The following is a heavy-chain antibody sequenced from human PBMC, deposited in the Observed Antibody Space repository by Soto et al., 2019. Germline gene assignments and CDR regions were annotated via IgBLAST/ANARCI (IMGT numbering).Heavy chain of an antibody. CDR1: GFTFSDYY. V-gene: IGHV3-72*01. D-gene: IGHD1-7*01. CDR3: TRSIPRTTSPDY. J-gene: IGHJ4*02. CDR2: SRDKGNSYST. Sequence: EVQLLESGGGLVQPGGSLRLSCAGSGFTFSDYYIDWVRQAPGKGLEWVGRSRDKGNSYSTDYAASVKGRFTVSRDASKNSLFLQMNSLKIEDTALYYCTRSIPRTTSPDYWGQGTLVTVSS.